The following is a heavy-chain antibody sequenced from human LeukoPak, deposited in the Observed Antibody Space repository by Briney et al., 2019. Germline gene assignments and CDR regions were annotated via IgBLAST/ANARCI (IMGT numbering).Heavy chain of an antibody. CDR1: GFTFSSYA. D-gene: IGHD6-6*01. J-gene: IGHJ4*02. V-gene: IGHV3-23*01. CDR3: AKTYSSSSGGLGVFDY. CDR2: ISGSGGST. Sequence: GGSLRLSCAASGFTFSSYAMSWVRQAPGKGLEWVSAISGSGGSTYYADSVKGRFTISRDNSKNTLYLQMNSLRAEDTAVYYRAKTYSSSSGGLGVFDYWGQGTLVTVSS.